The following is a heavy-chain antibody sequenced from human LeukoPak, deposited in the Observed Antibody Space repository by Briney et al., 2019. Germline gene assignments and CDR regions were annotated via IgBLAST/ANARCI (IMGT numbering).Heavy chain of an antibody. D-gene: IGHD1-26*01. Sequence: GGSVKVSCKASAYRFIGSYLHWVRQAPGQGLEWMGWINPNSGGTNYAQKFQGRVTMTRDTSISTAYMELSRLRSEDTAVYYCARGRGSGSRQLVYWGQGTLVTVSS. CDR3: ARGRGSGSRQLVY. V-gene: IGHV1-2*02. J-gene: IGHJ4*02. CDR2: INPNSGGT. CDR1: AYRFIGSY.